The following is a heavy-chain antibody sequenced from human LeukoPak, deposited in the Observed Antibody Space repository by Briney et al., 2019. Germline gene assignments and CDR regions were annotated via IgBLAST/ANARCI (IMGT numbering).Heavy chain of an antibody. D-gene: IGHD6-6*01. CDR3: ARVQYSGSAALDY. V-gene: IGHV1-2*02. Sequence: ASVKVSCKASGYTFTGYYMHWVRQAPGQGLEWMGGINPNSGATNYAQKFQGRVTTTSDTPISTAYMELSRLRSDDTAVYYCARVQYSGSAALDYWGQGALVTVSS. CDR2: INPNSGAT. J-gene: IGHJ4*02. CDR1: GYTFTGYY.